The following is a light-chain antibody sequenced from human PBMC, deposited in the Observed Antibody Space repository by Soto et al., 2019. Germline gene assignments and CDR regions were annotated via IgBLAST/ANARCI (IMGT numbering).Light chain of an antibody. V-gene: IGLV2-11*01. CDR2: DVS. CDR3: CSYVGSYSYV. CDR1: SSDVGSYKS. J-gene: IGLJ1*01. Sequence: QSVLTQPRSVSGSPGQSVTVSCIGTSSDVGSYKSVSWYQQYPGKAPKLMIYDVSERPSGVPNRFSGSKSGNTASLTISGLQAEDEADYYCCSYVGSYSYVFXTGTKVTVL.